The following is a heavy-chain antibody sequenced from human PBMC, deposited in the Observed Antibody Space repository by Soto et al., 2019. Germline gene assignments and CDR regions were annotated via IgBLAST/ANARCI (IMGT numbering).Heavy chain of an antibody. Sequence: QVQLVQSGAEVKKPGASVKVSCKASGYTFTSYGISWVRQAPGQGLEWMGWISAYNGNTNYAQKLQGRVTMTTDTTTSTAYMELRSLRADDTAVYYCARGEDDYGDYSWLKSDYWGQGTLVTVSS. V-gene: IGHV1-18*01. J-gene: IGHJ4*02. D-gene: IGHD4-17*01. CDR2: ISAYNGNT. CDR1: GYTFTSYG. CDR3: ARGEDDYGDYSWLKSDY.